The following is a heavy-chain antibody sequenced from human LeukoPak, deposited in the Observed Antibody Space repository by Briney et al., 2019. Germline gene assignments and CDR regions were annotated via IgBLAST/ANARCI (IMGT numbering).Heavy chain of an antibody. Sequence: GASVKVSCKASGYTFTSYGISWVRQAPGQGLEWMGWISAYNGNTNYAQKLQGRVTMTTDTSTSTAYMELRSLRSDDTAVYYCARDDTIFGVVPPDYWGQGTLVTVSS. CDR3: ARDDTIFGVVPPDY. CDR2: ISAYNGNT. V-gene: IGHV1-18*01. D-gene: IGHD3-3*01. J-gene: IGHJ4*02. CDR1: GYTFTSYG.